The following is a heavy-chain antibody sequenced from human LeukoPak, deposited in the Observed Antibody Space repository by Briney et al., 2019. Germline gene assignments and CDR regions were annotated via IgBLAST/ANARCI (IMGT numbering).Heavy chain of an antibody. Sequence: ASVKVSCKASGYTFTSSALNWVRQAPGQGLEWMGWINTNTGNPTYAQGFTGRFVFSLDTSVSTAYLHISSLEAEDAAIYYCATDLKKGDSGCFDYWGQGTLVTVSS. CDR1: GYTFTSSA. J-gene: IGHJ4*02. CDR2: INTNTGNP. D-gene: IGHD6-19*01. V-gene: IGHV7-4-1*02. CDR3: ATDLKKGDSGCFDY.